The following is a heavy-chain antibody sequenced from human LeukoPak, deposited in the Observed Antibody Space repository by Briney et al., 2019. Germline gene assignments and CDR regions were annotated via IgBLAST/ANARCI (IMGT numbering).Heavy chain of an antibody. D-gene: IGHD1-7*01. CDR1: GFTFSSYA. CDR3: AKPMGGITGTPGYFDY. Sequence: GGSLRLSCAASGFTFSSYAMSWVRQAPGKGLEWVSAISGSGGSTYYADSVKGRFTISRDNSKNTLYLQMNSLRAEDTAVYYCAKPMGGITGTPGYFDYWGQGTLVTVSS. V-gene: IGHV3-23*01. CDR2: ISGSGGST. J-gene: IGHJ4*02.